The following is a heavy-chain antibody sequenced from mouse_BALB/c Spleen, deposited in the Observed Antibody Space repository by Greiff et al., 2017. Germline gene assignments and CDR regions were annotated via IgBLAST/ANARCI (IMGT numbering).Heavy chain of an antibody. J-gene: IGHJ2*01. CDR3: ARSPYGSSYYFDY. CDR1: GFTFSDYY. Sequence: EVQGVESGGGLVKPGGSLKLSCAASGFTFSDYYMYWVRQTPEKRLEWVATISDGGSYTYYPDSVKGRFTISRDNAKNNLYLQMSSLKSEDTAMYYCARSPYGSSYYFDYWGQGTTLTVSS. D-gene: IGHD1-1*01. CDR2: ISDGGSYT. V-gene: IGHV5-4*02.